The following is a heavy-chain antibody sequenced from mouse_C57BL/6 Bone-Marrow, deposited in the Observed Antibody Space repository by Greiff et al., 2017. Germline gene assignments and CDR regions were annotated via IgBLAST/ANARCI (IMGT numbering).Heavy chain of an antibody. V-gene: IGHV1-81*01. CDR1: GYTFTSYG. J-gene: IGHJ1*03. Sequence: QVQLQQSGAELARPGASVKLSCKASGYTFTSYGISWVKQRTGQGLEWIGEIYPRSGNPYYNEKFKGKATRTADKSSSTAYMELRSLTSEDSAVYFCASLALWYFDVWGTVTTVTVSS. D-gene: IGHD6-1*01. CDR2: IYPRSGNP. CDR3: ASLALWYFDV.